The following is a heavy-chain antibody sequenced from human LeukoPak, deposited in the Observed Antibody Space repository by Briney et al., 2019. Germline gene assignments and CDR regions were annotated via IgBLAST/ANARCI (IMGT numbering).Heavy chain of an antibody. J-gene: IGHJ4*02. CDR1: GFTFSSYG. V-gene: IGHV3-33*01. CDR2: IWYDGSNK. CDR3: ARDGGYSSGWYGDY. D-gene: IGHD6-19*01. Sequence: PGRSLRLSCAASGFTFSSYGMHWVRQAPGKGLEWVAVIWYDGSNKYYADSVKGRFTISRDNSKDTLYLQMNSLRAEDTAVYYCARDGGYSSGWYGDYWGQGTLVTVSS.